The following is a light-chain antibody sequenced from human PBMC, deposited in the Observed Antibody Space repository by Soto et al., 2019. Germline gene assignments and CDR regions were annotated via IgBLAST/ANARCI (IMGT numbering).Light chain of an antibody. V-gene: IGKV3-15*01. CDR2: HAS. Sequence: MTQSPSILSVSLGDRATLSCWAGQSVSSNLAWYQQRPGQAPRLLIYHASTMTSGIPSRFSGSGSGTEFTLTISSLQPDDFATYYCQHYNSYSEAFGQGTKVDIK. CDR3: QHYNSYSEA. J-gene: IGKJ1*01. CDR1: QSVSSN.